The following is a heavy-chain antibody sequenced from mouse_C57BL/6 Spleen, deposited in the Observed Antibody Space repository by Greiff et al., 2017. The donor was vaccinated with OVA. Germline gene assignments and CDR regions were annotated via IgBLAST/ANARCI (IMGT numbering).Heavy chain of an antibody. J-gene: IGHJ3*01. CDR2: IRLKSDNYAT. Sequence: EVQRVESGGGLVQPGGSMKLSCVASGFTFSNYWMNWVRQSPEKGLEWVAQIRLKSDNYATHYAESVKGRFTISRDDSKSSVYLQMNNLRAEDTGIYYCSSSPSWFAYWGQGTLVTVSA. CDR1: GFTFSNYW. D-gene: IGHD1-1*01. V-gene: IGHV6-3*01. CDR3: SSSPSWFAY.